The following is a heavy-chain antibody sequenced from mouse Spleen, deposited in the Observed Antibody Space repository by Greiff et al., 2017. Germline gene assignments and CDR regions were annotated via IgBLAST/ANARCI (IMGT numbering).Heavy chain of an antibody. V-gene: IGHV1-19*01. CDR2: INPYNGGT. D-gene: IGHD1-1*01. J-gene: IGHJ3*01. CDR3: ARNYDGSPAWFAY. CDR1: GYTFTDYY. Sequence: EVQLQQSGPVLVKPGASVKMSCKASGYTFTDYYMNWVKQSHGKSLEWIGVINPYNGGTSYNQKFKGKATLTVDKSSSTAYMELNSLTSEDSAVYYCARNYDGSPAWFAYWGQGTLVTVSA.